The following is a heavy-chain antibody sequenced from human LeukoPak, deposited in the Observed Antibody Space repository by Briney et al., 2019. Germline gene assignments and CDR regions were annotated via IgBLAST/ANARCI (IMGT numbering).Heavy chain of an antibody. D-gene: IGHD3-3*02. J-gene: IGHJ4*02. CDR2: IKVYGDTT. Sequence: ASVKVSCKASGNTFTSFHIHWVRQAPGQGLEYMGIIKVYGDTTIYAQRFQGRITMTRDTSTSTVYMELSSLNSEDTAVYYCFALLESFVYWGQGTLVTVSS. CDR1: GNTFTSFH. V-gene: IGHV1-46*01. CDR3: FALLESFVY.